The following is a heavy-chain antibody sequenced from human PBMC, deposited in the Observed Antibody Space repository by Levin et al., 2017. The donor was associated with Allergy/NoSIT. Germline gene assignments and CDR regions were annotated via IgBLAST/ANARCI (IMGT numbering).Heavy chain of an antibody. J-gene: IGHJ3*02. CDR2: ISSSSSYI. V-gene: IGHV3-21*01. CDR1: GFTFSSYS. Sequence: GESLKISCAASGFTFSSYSMNWVRQAPGKGLEWVSSISSSSSYIYYADSVKGRFTISRDNAKNSLYLQMNSLRAEDTAVYYCAREGYCSSTSCYLAFDIWGQGTMVTVSS. D-gene: IGHD2-2*01. CDR3: AREGYCSSTSCYLAFDI.